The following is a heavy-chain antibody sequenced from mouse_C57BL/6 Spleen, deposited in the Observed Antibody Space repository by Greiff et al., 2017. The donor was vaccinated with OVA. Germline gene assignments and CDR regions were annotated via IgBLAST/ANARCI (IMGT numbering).Heavy chain of an antibody. CDR2: INPSNGGT. J-gene: IGHJ2*01. CDR3: ARSGRQPLFDY. Sequence: QVQLKQPGTELVKPGASVKLSCKASGYTFTSYWMHWVKQRPGQGREWIGNINPSNGGTNYNEKFKSKDTLTVDKSSSTAYMQLSSLTSEDSAVYYCARSGRQPLFDYWGQGTTLTVAT. D-gene: IGHD6-1*01. CDR1: GYTFTSYW. V-gene: IGHV1-53*01.